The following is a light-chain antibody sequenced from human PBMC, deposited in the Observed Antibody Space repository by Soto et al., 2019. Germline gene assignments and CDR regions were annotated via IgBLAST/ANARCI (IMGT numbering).Light chain of an antibody. V-gene: IGKV1-5*01. J-gene: IGKJ1*01. CDR3: QQYDSYSWT. Sequence: DIQMTQSPSILSAIVGDRVTITCRASQSISSWLAWYQQKPGKAPKLLIYDASSLESGVPSRFSGSGSGTEFTLTISSLQTDDFATYYCQQYDSYSWTFGQGTKVDIK. CDR1: QSISSW. CDR2: DAS.